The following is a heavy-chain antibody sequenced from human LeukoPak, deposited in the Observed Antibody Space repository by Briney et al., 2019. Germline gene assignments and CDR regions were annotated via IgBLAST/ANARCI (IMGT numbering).Heavy chain of an antibody. CDR2: ISGSGGST. J-gene: IGHJ1*01. D-gene: IGHD3-3*01. CDR1: GFTFSSYA. V-gene: IGHV3-23*01. CDR3: ANVRYYDFWSGYIEYFQH. Sequence: GGSLRLSCAASGFTFSSYAMSWVRQAPGKGLEWVSAISGSGGSTYYADSVKGRFTISRDNSKNTLYLQMNSLRAEDTDVYYCANVRYYDFWSGYIEYFQHWGQGTLVTVSS.